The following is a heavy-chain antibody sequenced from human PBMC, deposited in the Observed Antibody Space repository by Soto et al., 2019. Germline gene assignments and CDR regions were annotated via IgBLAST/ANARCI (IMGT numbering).Heavy chain of an antibody. J-gene: IGHJ6*02. CDR1: GGTFSSYA. CDR2: IIPIFGTA. Sequence: SVKVSCKASGGTFSSYAISWVRQAPGQGLEWMGGIIPIFGTANYAQKFQGRVTITADESTSTAYMELSSLRSEDAAVYYCARDTLDYGGNPSYYYGMDVWGQGTTVTVSS. V-gene: IGHV1-69*13. D-gene: IGHD4-17*01. CDR3: ARDTLDYGGNPSYYYGMDV.